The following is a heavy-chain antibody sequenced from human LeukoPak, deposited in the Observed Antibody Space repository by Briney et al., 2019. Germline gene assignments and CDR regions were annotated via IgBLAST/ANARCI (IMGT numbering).Heavy chain of an antibody. J-gene: IGHJ4*02. CDR2: ICPDGTVT. V-gene: IGHV3-74*01. Sequence: PGRSLRLSCAASGFTFSIYCMHWVRQGPGKGPMWVSRICPDGTVTNYADSVKARFTISRDNARNTVYLQMNNLRAEDTAVYYCVRDFRSADYWGQGTLVTVSS. CDR3: VRDFRSADY. CDR1: GFTFSIYC.